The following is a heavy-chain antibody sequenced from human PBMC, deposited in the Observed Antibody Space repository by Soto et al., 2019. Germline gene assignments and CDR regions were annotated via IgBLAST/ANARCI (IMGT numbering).Heavy chain of an antibody. CDR3: ALRYCDPERYFHQ. CDR2: INHSGST. D-gene: IGHD3-9*01. Sequence: QVQLQQWGAGLLKPSETLSLTCAVYGGSFSGYYWSWIRQPPVNGLEWIGEINHSGSTNYIPSLKSRVTISADTSKNQFSLKLSSVTAADTVVYYCALRYCDPERYFHQWCQGALVSV. V-gene: IGHV4-34*01. J-gene: IGHJ1*01. CDR1: GGSFSGYY.